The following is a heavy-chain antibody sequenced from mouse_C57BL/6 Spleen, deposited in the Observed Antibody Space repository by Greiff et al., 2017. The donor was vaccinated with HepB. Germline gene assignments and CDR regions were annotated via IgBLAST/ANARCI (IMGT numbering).Heavy chain of an antibody. CDR2: INPSNGGT. D-gene: IGHD2-3*01. V-gene: IGHV1-53*01. CDR1: GYTFTSYW. CDR3: ASVWLLLEDYATVY. Sequence: VQLQQSGTDLVKPGASVKLSCKASGYTFTSYWMHWVKQRPGQGLEWIGNINPSNGGTNYNEKFKSKATLTVDKYSSTAYMQLSSLTSEDSAVYYCASVWLLLEDYATVYWDQGTSVTVSP. J-gene: IGHJ4*01.